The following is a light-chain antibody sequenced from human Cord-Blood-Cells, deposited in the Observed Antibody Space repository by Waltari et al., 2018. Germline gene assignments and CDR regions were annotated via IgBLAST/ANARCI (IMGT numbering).Light chain of an antibody. CDR2: QDS. Sequence: SYELTQPPSVSVSPGQTASITCSGDKLGDKYACWYQQKPGQSPVLVIYQDSKRPSGIPERSSGSNSVNTATLTISGTQAMDEADYYCQAWDSSNWVFGGGTKLTVL. CDR3: QAWDSSNWV. CDR1: KLGDKY. V-gene: IGLV3-1*01. J-gene: IGLJ3*02.